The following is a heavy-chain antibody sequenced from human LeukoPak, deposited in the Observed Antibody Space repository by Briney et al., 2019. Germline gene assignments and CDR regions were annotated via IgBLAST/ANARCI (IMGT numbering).Heavy chain of an antibody. CDR1: GGTFSSYA. J-gene: IGHJ4*02. V-gene: IGHV1-69*06. Sequence: ASVKVSCKASGGTFSSYAISWVRQAPGQGLEWMGGIIPIFGTANYAQKFQGRVTITADKSTSTAYMELSSLRAEDTAVYYCAFVRLSKRSFDYWGQGTLVTVSS. D-gene: IGHD3-3*01. CDR2: IIPIFGTA. CDR3: AFVRLSKRSFDY.